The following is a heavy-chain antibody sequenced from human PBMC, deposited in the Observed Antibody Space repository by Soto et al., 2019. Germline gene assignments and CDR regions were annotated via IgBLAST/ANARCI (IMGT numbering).Heavy chain of an antibody. CDR2: MNPNSGNT. J-gene: IGHJ6*02. V-gene: IGHV1-8*01. D-gene: IGHD3-9*01. CDR1: GYTFTSYD. Sequence: ASVKVSCKASGYTFTSYDINWVRQATGQGLERMGWMNPNSGNTGYAQKFQGRVTMTRNTSISTAYMELSSLRSEDTAVYYCARGGPYYDILTGYFHYYYGMDVWGQGTTVTVSS. CDR3: ARGGPYYDILTGYFHYYYGMDV.